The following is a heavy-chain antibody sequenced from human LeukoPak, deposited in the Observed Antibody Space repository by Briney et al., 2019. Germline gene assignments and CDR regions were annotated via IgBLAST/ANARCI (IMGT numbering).Heavy chain of an antibody. CDR1: GFTFSSYS. V-gene: IGHV3-21*01. J-gene: IGHJ4*02. D-gene: IGHD3-22*01. Sequence: PGGSLRLSCAASGFTFSSYSMNWVSQAPGKGLEWVSSISSSSSYIYYADSVKGRFTISRDNAKNSLYLQMNSLRAEDTAVYYCARVPYYYDSSGYLFDYWGQGTLVTVSS. CDR3: ARVPYYYDSSGYLFDY. CDR2: ISSSSSYI.